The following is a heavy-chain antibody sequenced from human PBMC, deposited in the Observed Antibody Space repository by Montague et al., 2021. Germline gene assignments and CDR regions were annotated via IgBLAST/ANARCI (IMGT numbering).Heavy chain of an antibody. J-gene: IGHJ4*02. CDR3: ARGLVGCVTVEYSGCWYYFDY. V-gene: IGHV4-59*12. CDR2: IYYSGSA. D-gene: IGHD5-12*01. CDR1: GGSLSGYY. Sequence: SETLSLTCGLSGGSLSGYYWAWIRQTPGKGLEWIGNIYYSGSAKYNPSLKSRVTISVDTSNNQFSLDLTSVTAADTAMYFCARGLVGCVTVEYSGCWYYFDYWGQGTMVTVSS.